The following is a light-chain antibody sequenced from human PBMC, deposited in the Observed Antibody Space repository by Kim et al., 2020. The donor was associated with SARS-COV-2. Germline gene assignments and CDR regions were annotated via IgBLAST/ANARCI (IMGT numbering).Light chain of an antibody. CDR1: ENIGTY. V-gene: IGKV3-15*01. CDR2: RAS. Sequence: VSPGERATLSCRANENIGTYLAWYQQKPGQAPKFLISRASTRATGVPARFTGSGSGTEFTLTISSLQSEDFAVYHCQQYNNWTWTFGQGTKVDI. CDR3: QQYNNWTWT. J-gene: IGKJ1*01.